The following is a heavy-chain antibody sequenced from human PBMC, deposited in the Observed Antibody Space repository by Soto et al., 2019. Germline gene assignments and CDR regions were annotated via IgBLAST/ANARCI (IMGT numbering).Heavy chain of an antibody. CDR2: IYYSGST. Sequence: QLQLQESGPGLVKPSETLSLTCTVSGGSISSSSYYWGWIRQPPGKGLEWIGSIYYSGSTYYNPSLKSRDTRSVDTSKNQCSLKLSSGTAADTAVYYCARHSSSSWYDWRDAFDSWGQGTMVTASS. CDR1: GGSISSSSYY. V-gene: IGHV4-39*01. D-gene: IGHD6-13*01. CDR3: ARHSSSSWYDWRDAFDS. J-gene: IGHJ3*02.